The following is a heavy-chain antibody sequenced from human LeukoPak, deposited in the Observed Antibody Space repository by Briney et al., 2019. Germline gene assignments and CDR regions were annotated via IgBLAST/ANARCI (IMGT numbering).Heavy chain of an antibody. V-gene: IGHV4-34*01. D-gene: IGHD3-10*01. CDR1: GGSFSGYY. J-gene: IGHJ4*02. CDR2: INHSGST. Sequence: SETLSLTCAVYGGSFSGYYWSWIRQPPGKGLEWIGEINHSGSTNYNPSLKSRVTISVDTSKNQFSLKLSSVTAADTAVYYCARGPVLLWFGELLQKPYFDYWGQGTLVTVSS. CDR3: ARGPVLLWFGELLQKPYFDY.